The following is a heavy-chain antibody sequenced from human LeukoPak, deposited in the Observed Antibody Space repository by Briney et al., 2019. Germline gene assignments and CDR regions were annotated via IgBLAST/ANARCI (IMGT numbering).Heavy chain of an antibody. D-gene: IGHD5-18*01. V-gene: IGHV4-59*08. Sequence: SETLSLTCTVSGGSISSYYWSWIRQPPGKGLEWIGYIYYSGSTNYNPSLKSRVTISADTSKNQFSLKLSSATAADTAVYYCARSSTSYGPYYFDYWGQGTLVTVSS. J-gene: IGHJ4*02. CDR3: ARSSTSYGPYYFDY. CDR1: GGSISSYY. CDR2: IYYSGST.